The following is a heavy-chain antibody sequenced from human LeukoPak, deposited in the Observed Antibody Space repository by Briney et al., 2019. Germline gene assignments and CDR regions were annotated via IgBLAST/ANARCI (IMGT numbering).Heavy chain of an antibody. CDR2: IVVGSGNT. V-gene: IGHV1-58*01. J-gene: IGHJ4*02. CDR1: GFTFTSSA. D-gene: IGHD3-3*01. CDR3: AAGFRSHDPTKVHDY. Sequence: SVKVSCKASGFTFTSSAVQWVRQARGQRLEWIGWIVVGSGNTNYAQKFQERVTITRDMSTSTAYMELSSLGSEDTAVYYCAAGFRSHDPTKVHDYWGQGTLVTVSS.